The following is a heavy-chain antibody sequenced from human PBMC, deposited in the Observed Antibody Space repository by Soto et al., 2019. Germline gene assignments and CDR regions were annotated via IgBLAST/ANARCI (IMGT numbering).Heavy chain of an antibody. Sequence: ASVKVSCKASGYTFTSYYMHWVRQAPGQGLEWMGIINPSGGSTSYAQKIQGRVTMTRDTSTSTVYMELSSLRSEDTAVYYCAREPITIFGVVIIESDAFDIWGQGTMVTV. CDR3: AREPITIFGVVIIESDAFDI. V-gene: IGHV1-46*03. D-gene: IGHD3-3*01. CDR2: INPSGGST. J-gene: IGHJ3*02. CDR1: GYTFTSYY.